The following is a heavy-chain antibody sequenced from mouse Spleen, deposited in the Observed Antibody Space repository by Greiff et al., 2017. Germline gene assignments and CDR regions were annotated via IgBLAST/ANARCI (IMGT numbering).Heavy chain of an antibody. J-gene: IGHJ4*01. CDR2: INPYNGDT. Sequence: LVKPGDSVKISCKASGYSFTGYFMNWVMQSHGKSLEWIGRINPYNGDTFYNQKFKGKATLTVDKSSSTAHMELRSLTSEDSAVYYCARPRYDGHVGGAMDYWGQGTSVTVSS. D-gene: IGHD2-2*01. CDR3: ARPRYDGHVGGAMDY. CDR1: GYSFTGYF. V-gene: IGHV1-20*01.